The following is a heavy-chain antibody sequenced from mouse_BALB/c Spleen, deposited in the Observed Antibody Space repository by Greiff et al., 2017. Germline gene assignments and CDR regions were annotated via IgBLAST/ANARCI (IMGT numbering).Heavy chain of an antibody. D-gene: IGHD2-14*01. CDR2: IYPGDGDT. V-gene: IGHV1-82*01. Sequence: VQLQQSGPELVKPGASVKISCKASGYAFSSSWMNWVKQRPGQGLEWIGRIYPGDGDTNYNGKFKGKATLTADKSSSTAYMQLSSLTSVDSAVYFCARGRYDWFAYWGQGTLVTVSA. J-gene: IGHJ3*01. CDR3: ARGRYDWFAY. CDR1: GYAFSSSW.